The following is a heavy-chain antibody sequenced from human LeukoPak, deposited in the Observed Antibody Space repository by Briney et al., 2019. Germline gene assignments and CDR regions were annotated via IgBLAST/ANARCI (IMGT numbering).Heavy chain of an antibody. Sequence: ASVKVSCKASVHTFTAYYMFWVRQPPGQGLEWMGWLGAHNGNTNYAQKFQGRVTMTTDTPTSTAYMELRSLRSDDTAVYYCARDYVIASAGTPNWLDPWGQGTLVTVSS. J-gene: IGHJ5*02. V-gene: IGHV1-18*04. D-gene: IGHD6-13*01. CDR1: VHTFTAYY. CDR3: ARDYVIASAGTPNWLDP. CDR2: LGAHNGNT.